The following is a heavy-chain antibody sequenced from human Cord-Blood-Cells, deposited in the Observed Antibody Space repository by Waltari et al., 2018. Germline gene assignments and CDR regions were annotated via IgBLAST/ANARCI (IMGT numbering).Heavy chain of an antibody. CDR2: IYWDDDK. V-gene: IGHV2-5*02. J-gene: IGHJ4*02. Sequence: QITLKESGPTLVKPTQTLTLTCTFSGFSLSTRGVGVGWISQPPGKALEWLALIYWDDDKRYNPSLKSRLTITKDTSKNQVVLTMTNMDPVDTATYYCAHTVGIAAAGTPVDYWGQGTLVTVSS. CDR3: AHTVGIAAAGTPVDY. CDR1: GFSLSTRGVG. D-gene: IGHD6-13*01.